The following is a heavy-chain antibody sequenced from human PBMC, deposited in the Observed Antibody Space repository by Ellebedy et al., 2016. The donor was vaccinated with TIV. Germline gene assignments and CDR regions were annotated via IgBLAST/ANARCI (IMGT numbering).Heavy chain of an antibody. V-gene: IGHV3-23*01. CDR1: GFTAFNFA. J-gene: IGHJ5*01. CDR2: VGGGDDRT. CDR3: AKGHTASFFYLFDS. Sequence: PGGSLRLSCEASGFTAFNFAMSWVRQAPGKGLEWVSAVGGGDDRTFYADAVKGRFTISRDNSKNTVTLQMQSLRAEETALYYCAKGHTASFFYLFDSWGQGTLVTVSS. D-gene: IGHD2-2*01.